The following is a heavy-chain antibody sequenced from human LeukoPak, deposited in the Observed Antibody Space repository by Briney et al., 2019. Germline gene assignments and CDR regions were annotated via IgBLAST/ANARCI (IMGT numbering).Heavy chain of an antibody. CDR3: ARDRAMADY. J-gene: IGHJ4*02. CDR1: GYTFTSYA. Sequence: ASVTVSCKASGYTFTSYAIHWVRQAPGQRLEWMGWINTGNGNTKYSQRFEGRVTVTTDTSAAAAYMELSSLRSEDTAVYYCARDRAMADYWGQGTLVTVSS. CDR2: INTGNGNT. D-gene: IGHD5-18*01. V-gene: IGHV1-3*04.